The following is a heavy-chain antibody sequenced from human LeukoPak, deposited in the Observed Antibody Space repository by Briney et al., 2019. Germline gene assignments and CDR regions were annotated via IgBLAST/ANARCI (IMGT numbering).Heavy chain of an antibody. J-gene: IGHJ4*02. D-gene: IGHD3-3*01. CDR1: GFTFSSYS. V-gene: IGHV3-48*01. Sequence: PGGSLGLSCAASGFTFSSYSMNWVRQAPGKGLEWVSYISSSSSTIYYADSVKGRFTISRDNAKNSLYLQMNSLRAEDTAVYYCARNYDFWSGYYVLPDYWGQGTLVTVSS. CDR3: ARNYDFWSGYYVLPDY. CDR2: ISSSSSTI.